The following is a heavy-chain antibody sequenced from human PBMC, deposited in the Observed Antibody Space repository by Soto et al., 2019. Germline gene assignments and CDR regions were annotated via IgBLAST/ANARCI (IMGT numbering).Heavy chain of an antibody. D-gene: IGHD3-22*01. CDR1: GGSFSGYY. CDR3: ARGHGGYYYDSIGYYTLYYYYGMDV. CDR2: INHSGST. Sequence: SATLSLTCAVYGGSFSGYYWSWIRQPPGKGLEWIGEINHSGSTNYNPSLKSRVTISVDTSKNQFSLKLSSVTAADTAVYYCARGHGGYYYDSIGYYTLYYYYGMDVWGQGTTVTVSS. J-gene: IGHJ6*02. V-gene: IGHV4-34*01.